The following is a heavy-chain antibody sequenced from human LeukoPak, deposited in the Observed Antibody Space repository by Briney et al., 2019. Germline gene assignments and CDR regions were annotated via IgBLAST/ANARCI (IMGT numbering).Heavy chain of an antibody. CDR3: ARTKYSSGWYVVRSGDPFDY. D-gene: IGHD6-19*01. CDR1: SGSISSGDYY. J-gene: IGHJ4*02. V-gene: IGHV4-30-4*08. CDR2: IYYSWST. Sequence: SETLSLTCTVSSGSISSGDYYWTWIRQPPGKGLEWIGYIYYSWSTYYNPSLKSRATISVDTSKNQFSLKLSSVTAADTAVYYCARTKYSSGWYVVRSGDPFDYWGQGTLVTVSS.